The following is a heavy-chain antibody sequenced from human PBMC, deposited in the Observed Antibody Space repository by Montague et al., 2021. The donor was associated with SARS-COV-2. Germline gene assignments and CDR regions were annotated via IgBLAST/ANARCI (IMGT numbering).Heavy chain of an antibody. CDR1: GYSITHAYY. CDR2: IWHGGST. V-gene: IGHV4-38-2*02. D-gene: IGHD2-8*01. CDR3: ARTSQYCTPTNCYLPNAMDV. J-gene: IGHJ6*02. Sequence: SETLSLTCTVSGYSITHAYYWGWIRQPPGKGLEWIGNIWHGGSTYYNTSLKSRVTISEDTSNNQFSLKLTSVTTADTAVYYCARTSQYCTPTNCYLPNAMDVWGQGTTVTVSS.